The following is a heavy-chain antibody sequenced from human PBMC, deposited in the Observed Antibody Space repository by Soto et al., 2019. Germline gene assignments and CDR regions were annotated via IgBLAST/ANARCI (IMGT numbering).Heavy chain of an antibody. V-gene: IGHV3-23*01. CDR1: EFTFSNYA. CDR2: ISYGGGTT. D-gene: IGHD3-22*01. Sequence: GGSLRLSCATSEFTFSNYAMSWVRQAPGKGLEWVSAISYGGGTTYYADSVKGRFTISRDNSKNTLYLQMNSLRAEDTAVYYCAKNPGYYYDSTGYHFDYWGQGTLVTVSS. J-gene: IGHJ4*02. CDR3: AKNPGYYYDSTGYHFDY.